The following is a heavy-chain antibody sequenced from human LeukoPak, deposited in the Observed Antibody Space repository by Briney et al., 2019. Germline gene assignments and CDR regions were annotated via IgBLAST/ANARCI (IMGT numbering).Heavy chain of an antibody. V-gene: IGHV3-23*01. CDR3: ARDKKGIDY. D-gene: IGHD3-10*01. Sequence: GGSLRLSCAASGFTFATYVMTWVRQAPGKGLEWVSSVGGDGRVTYYADSVKGRFTISRDNSKNTLYLQMNSLRAEDTAVYYCARDKKGIDYWGQGTLVTVSS. J-gene: IGHJ4*02. CDR2: VGGDGRVT. CDR1: GFTFATYV.